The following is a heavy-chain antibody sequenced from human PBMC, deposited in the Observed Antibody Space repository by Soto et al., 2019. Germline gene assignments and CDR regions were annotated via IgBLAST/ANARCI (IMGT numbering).Heavy chain of an antibody. V-gene: IGHV4-30-4*01. Sequence: SSETLSLTCNVSGGSISSGDYYWTWIRQPPGKGLEWIGNIYYSGRTYYNPSLKSRLTISVDTSKNQFSLKLNSVTAADTAVYYCARTIYCSAGSCFLSRSWFDPWGQGTLVTVSS. J-gene: IGHJ5*02. D-gene: IGHD2-15*01. CDR1: GGSISSGDYY. CDR2: IYYSGRT. CDR3: ARTIYCSAGSCFLSRSWFDP.